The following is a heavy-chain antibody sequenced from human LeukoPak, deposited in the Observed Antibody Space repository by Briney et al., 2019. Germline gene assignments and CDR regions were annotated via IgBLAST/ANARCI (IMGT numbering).Heavy chain of an antibody. Sequence: GASVKVSCKASGYIFTNYGISWVRQAPGQGLEWVGWISAYSGNTNYVRKFQDRVTMTTDTSTSTAYMELRSLRSGDTAVYFCARDIATIQHQDWGQGTLVTVSS. CDR1: GYIFTNYG. V-gene: IGHV1-18*01. D-gene: IGHD1-1*01. J-gene: IGHJ4*02. CDR2: ISAYSGNT. CDR3: ARDIATIQHQD.